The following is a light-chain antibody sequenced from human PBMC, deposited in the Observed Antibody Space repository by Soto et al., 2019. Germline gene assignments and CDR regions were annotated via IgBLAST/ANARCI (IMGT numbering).Light chain of an antibody. CDR1: TSNIGSTY. CDR3: ASWDNNLNGPI. CDR2: KNN. J-gene: IGLJ2*01. V-gene: IGLV1-47*01. Sequence: QLVLTQPPSASGTPGQTVRISCSGGTSNIGSTYAFWYQQLPGTAPKLLIYKNNQRPSGVSDRFSGSRSGTSASLAITGLRVDDEADYYCASWDNNLNGPIFGGGTKVTVL.